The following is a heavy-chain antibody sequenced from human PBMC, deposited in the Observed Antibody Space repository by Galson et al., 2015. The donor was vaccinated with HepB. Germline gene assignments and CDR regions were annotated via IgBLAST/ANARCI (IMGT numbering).Heavy chain of an antibody. J-gene: IGHJ3*01. V-gene: IGHV3-64D*08. CDR1: GFNFNYYA. D-gene: IGHD3-9*01. CDR3: VKEDILSGFLVGSFHV. CDR2: ITNDGAGT. Sequence: SLRLSCAASGFNFNYYAMHWVRQAPGRGLEYISGITNDGAGTNYADFVRGRFTISRDNSRKSLNLQMTSLRPDDTALNYCVKEDILSGFLVGSFHVWGQGTMVIVSS.